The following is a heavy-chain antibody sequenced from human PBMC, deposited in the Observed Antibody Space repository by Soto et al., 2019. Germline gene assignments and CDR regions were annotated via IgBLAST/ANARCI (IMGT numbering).Heavy chain of an antibody. V-gene: IGHV3-30*18. CDR1: GFTFSSYG. CDR2: ISYDGSNK. D-gene: IGHD2-2*01. J-gene: IGHJ5*02. Sequence: QVQLVESGGGVVQPGRSLRLSCAASGFTFSSYGMHWVRQAPGKGLEWVAVISYDGSNKYYADSVRGRFTISRDNSKNTLYLQMNSLRADDTAVYYCAKDNCISTSCYRLYNWFDPWGQGTLVTVSS. CDR3: AKDNCISTSCYRLYNWFDP.